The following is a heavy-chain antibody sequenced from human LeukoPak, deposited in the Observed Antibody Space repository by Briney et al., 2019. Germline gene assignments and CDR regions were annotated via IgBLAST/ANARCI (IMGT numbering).Heavy chain of an antibody. V-gene: IGHV4-34*01. CDR2: IRHSGST. Sequence: SETLSLTCDVSGGSFNDYYWSWIRQSPRKGLEWIGEIRHSGSTNYNPSLKGRATVSVDTSKNQFSLRLTSVTAADTAVYYCERRGRWTYYYAMDVWGQGTKVTVSS. CDR1: GGSFNDYY. D-gene: IGHD5-24*01. CDR3: ERRGRWTYYYAMDV. J-gene: IGHJ6*02.